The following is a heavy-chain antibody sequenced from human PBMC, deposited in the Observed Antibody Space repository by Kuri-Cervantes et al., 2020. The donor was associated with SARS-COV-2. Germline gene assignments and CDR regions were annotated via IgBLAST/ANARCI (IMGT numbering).Heavy chain of an antibody. J-gene: IGHJ4*02. D-gene: IGHD6-6*01. CDR1: GGSISNYY. CDR3: ARDRIYSSSSGRFDY. CDR2: IYYSGST. V-gene: IGHV4-59*01. Sequence: SETLSLTCTVSGGSISNYYWSWIRQPPGKGLEWIGYIYYSGSTNYNPSLKSRVTISVDTSKNQFSPKLSSVTAADTAVYYCARDRIYSSSSGRFDYWGQGTLVTVSS.